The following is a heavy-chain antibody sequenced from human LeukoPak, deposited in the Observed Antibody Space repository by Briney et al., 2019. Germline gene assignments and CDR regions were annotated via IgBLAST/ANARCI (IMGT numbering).Heavy chain of an antibody. CDR3: ARRGREQLVRSNKDY. CDR1: GGSISSSSYY. Sequence: SQTLSLTCTVSGGSISSSSYYWGWIRQPPGKGLEWIGSIYYSGSTYYNPSLKSRVTISVDTSKNQFSLKLSPVTAADTAVYYCARRGREQLVRSNKDYWGQGTLVTVSS. D-gene: IGHD6-6*01. CDR2: IYYSGST. J-gene: IGHJ4*02. V-gene: IGHV4-39*01.